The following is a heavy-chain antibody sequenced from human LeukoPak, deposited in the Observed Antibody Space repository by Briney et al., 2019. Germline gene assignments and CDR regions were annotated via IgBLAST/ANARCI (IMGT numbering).Heavy chain of an antibody. CDR1: GFPLDDYY. CDR2: FYWDGGST. V-gene: IGHV3-43*01. J-gene: IGHJ4*02. D-gene: IGHD3-22*01. CDR3: AKDMKDSSGLAFTGFDY. Sequence: GSLKPPLSSFGFPLDDYYLDLVRQSSGEGPEVVSPFYWDGGSTYYADSVKGRFTISRDNSKNSLYLQMNSLRTEDTALYYCAKDMKDSSGLAFTGFDYWGQGTLVTVSS.